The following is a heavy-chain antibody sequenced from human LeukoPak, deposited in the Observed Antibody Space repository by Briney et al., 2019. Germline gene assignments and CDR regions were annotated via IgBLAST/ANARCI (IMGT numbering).Heavy chain of an antibody. D-gene: IGHD6-13*01. CDR3: AREPGYSSSYHFDY. V-gene: IGHV3-20*04. Sequence: PGGSLRLSCAASGFTFDDYGMSWVPDAPGKGVEWVSGINWNGGSTGYADSVKGRFTISRDNAKNSLYLQMNSLIAEDTALYYCAREPGYSSSYHFDYWGQGTLVTVSS. CDR2: INWNGGST. J-gene: IGHJ4*02. CDR1: GFTFDDYG.